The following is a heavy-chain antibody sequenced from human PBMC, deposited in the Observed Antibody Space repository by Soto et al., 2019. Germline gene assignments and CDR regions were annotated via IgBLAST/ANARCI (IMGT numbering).Heavy chain of an antibody. Sequence: SETLSLTCTVSGGSISSDHYHWTWIRQTPGKGLEWIGYIHYSGSVYYNPSLQSRVTMSVDTSKNLFSLKLSSVTAADTAVYFCVREDDGGGRDYYGLDVWGQGTTVTVSS. CDR3: VREDDGGGRDYYGLDV. CDR2: IHYSGSV. V-gene: IGHV4-30-4*01. CDR1: GGSISSDHYH. D-gene: IGHD4-17*01. J-gene: IGHJ6*02.